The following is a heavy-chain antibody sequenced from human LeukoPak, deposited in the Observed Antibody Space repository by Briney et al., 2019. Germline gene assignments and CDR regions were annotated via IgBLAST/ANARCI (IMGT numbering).Heavy chain of an antibody. CDR3: ARVTTGTTGSWFDP. Sequence: PSETLSLTRAVYGGSFSGYYWSWIRQPPGKGLEWIGEINHSGSTNYNPSLKSRVTISVDTSKNQFSLKLSSVTAADTAVYYCARVTTGTTGSWFDPWGQGTLVTVSS. CDR2: INHSGST. V-gene: IGHV4-34*01. J-gene: IGHJ5*02. D-gene: IGHD1-1*01. CDR1: GGSFSGYY.